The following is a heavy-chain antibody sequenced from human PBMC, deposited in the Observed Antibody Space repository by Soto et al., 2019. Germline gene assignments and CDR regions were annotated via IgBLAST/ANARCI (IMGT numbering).Heavy chain of an antibody. D-gene: IGHD2-21*02. CDR3: ARRGGGGNFLDL. V-gene: IGHV3-30-3*01. CDR1: GFSFSDYT. Sequence: QVQLVESGGGVVQPGRSLRLSCVASGFSFSDYTMHWVRQAPGKGLEWVSLISFDESDKFYADSVRGRFTIYRDISKNTLYLQLTSLRTEDTAVYFCARRGGGGNFLDLWGQGTLVTVSS. CDR2: ISFDESDK. J-gene: IGHJ5*02.